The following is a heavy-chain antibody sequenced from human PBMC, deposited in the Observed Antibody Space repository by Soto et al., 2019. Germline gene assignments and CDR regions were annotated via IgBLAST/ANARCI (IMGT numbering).Heavy chain of an antibody. CDR1: ECKFGGCA. Sequence: GVSRRVSWGASECKFGGCAVSCVRQAPGKGLEWVSAISGSGGSTYYADSVKGRFTISRDNSKNTLYLQMNSLRAEDTAVYYCAKDPRGPESYSGGSFDPRGQPTLVTVPS. J-gene: IGHJ5*02. V-gene: IGHV3-23*01. CDR3: AKDPRGPESYSGGSFDP. CDR2: ISGSGGST. D-gene: IGHD3-10*01.